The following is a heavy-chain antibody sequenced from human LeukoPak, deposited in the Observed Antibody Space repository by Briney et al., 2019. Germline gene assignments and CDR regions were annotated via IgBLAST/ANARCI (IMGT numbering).Heavy chain of an antibody. V-gene: IGHV1-69*04. D-gene: IGHD2-15*01. J-gene: IGHJ4*02. CDR3: ARGKGFVGHSDC. CDR2: IVPILGTA. Sequence: GASVKVSCKASGGTFSSNAISWLRQAPGQGPEWMGRIVPILGTAEYSEYFQGKVTITADKSTTTAYMELRNLKSEDTALYYCARGKGFVGHSDCWGQGTLVTVSS. CDR1: GGTFSSNA.